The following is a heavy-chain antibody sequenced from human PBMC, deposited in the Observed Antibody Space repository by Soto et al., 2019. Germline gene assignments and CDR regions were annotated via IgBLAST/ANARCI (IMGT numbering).Heavy chain of an antibody. CDR2: ISAYNGNT. D-gene: IGHD3-3*01. V-gene: IGHV1-18*01. J-gene: IGHJ6*03. Sequence: GASVKVSFKASGYTFTSYGISWVRPAPRQGLEWMGWISAYNGNTNYAQKLQGRVTMTTDTSTSTAYMELRSLRSDDTAVYYCARTYYDFWSGYLSLNYYYYYMDVWGKGTTVTVSS. CDR1: GYTFTSYG. CDR3: ARTYYDFWSGYLSLNYYYYYMDV.